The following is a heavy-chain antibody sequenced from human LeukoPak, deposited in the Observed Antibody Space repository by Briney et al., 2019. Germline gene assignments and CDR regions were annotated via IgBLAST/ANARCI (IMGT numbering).Heavy chain of an antibody. V-gene: IGHV6-1*01. CDR3: AREEWNLVLNWFDP. CDR2: TYYRSKWYN. J-gene: IGHJ5*02. Sequence: SQTLSFTCAISGDSVSSNSAAWNWIRQSPSRGLDWLGRTYYRSKWYNDYAVSVKSRITINPDTSKNQFCLQLNSVTPEDTAVYYCAREEWNLVLNWFDPWGQGTLVTVSS. CDR1: GDSVSSNSAA. D-gene: IGHD3-3*01.